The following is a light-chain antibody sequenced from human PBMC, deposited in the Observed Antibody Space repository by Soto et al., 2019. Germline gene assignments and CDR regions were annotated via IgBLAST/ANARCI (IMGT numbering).Light chain of an antibody. CDR1: QGISSY. V-gene: IGKV1-8*01. J-gene: IGKJ3*01. CDR2: AAS. CDR3: KKYYSYTRG. Sequence: AIRMTQSPSSLSASTGDRVTITCRASQGISSYLAWYQQKPGKAPKLLIYAASTLQSGVPSRFSGSGSGTDFTLTISCLQSEDFATYYCKKYYSYTRGFGPGTKVDIK.